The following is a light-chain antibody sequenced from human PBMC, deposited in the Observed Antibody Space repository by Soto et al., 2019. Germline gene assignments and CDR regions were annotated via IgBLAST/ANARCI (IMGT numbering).Light chain of an antibody. J-gene: IGKJ3*01. CDR1: QSISTTF. V-gene: IGKV3-20*01. CDR2: GAS. Sequence: EVVLTQSPGTLYLSPGERDTLSCTPSQSISTTFLTWYQQKPGQAPRLLIYGASNRATGIPDRCSGSGSGTDCSLTISRPETEDLAVYYCLLYGSSPWGNFGPGNKV. CDR3: LLYGSSPWGN.